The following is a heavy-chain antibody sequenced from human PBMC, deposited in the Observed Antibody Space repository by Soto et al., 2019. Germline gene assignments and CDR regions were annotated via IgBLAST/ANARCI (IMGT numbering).Heavy chain of an antibody. CDR3: AKATSYTTGPDY. D-gene: IGHD1-1*01. CDR1: GFTFEYFA. Sequence: GGSLRLSCAASGFTFEYFAMHWVRQAPGKGLEWVSGITWSSGTVAYADPVKGRFTISRDNTKNSLYLQMNSLRAEDTALYYCAKATSYTTGPDYWGQGTLVTVSS. J-gene: IGHJ4*02. CDR2: ITWSSGTV. V-gene: IGHV3-9*01.